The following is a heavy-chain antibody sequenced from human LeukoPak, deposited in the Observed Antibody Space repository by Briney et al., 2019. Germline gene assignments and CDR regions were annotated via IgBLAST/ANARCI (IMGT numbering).Heavy chain of an antibody. V-gene: IGHV3-7*01. CDR2: IKQDASEE. J-gene: IGHJ4*02. Sequence: GGSLRLSCAASGFTFSSHWMSWVRQPPGKGLEWVANIKQDASEEYYVDSVKGRFTISRDNAKNSLYLQMNSLRAEDTALYYCARGLSGGYSYGGFYYWGQGTLVTVSS. CDR1: GFTFSSHW. D-gene: IGHD5-18*01. CDR3: ARGLSGGYSYGGFYY.